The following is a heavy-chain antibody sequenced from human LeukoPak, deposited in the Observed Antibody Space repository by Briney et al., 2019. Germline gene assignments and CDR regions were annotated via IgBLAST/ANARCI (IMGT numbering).Heavy chain of an antibody. D-gene: IGHD3-3*01. CDR3: ARGPSRFWSGYYNRGGFDY. Sequence: NSSETLSLTCAVYGGSFSGYYWSWIRQPPGKGLEWIGEINHSGNTNYNPSLKSRVTISVDTSKNQFSLKLSSVTAADTAVYYCARGPSRFWSGYYNRGGFDYWGQGTLVTVSS. V-gene: IGHV4-34*01. CDR1: GGSFSGYY. CDR2: INHSGNT. J-gene: IGHJ4*02.